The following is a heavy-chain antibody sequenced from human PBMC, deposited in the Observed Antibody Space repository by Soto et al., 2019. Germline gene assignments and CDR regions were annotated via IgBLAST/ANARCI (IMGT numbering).Heavy chain of an antibody. D-gene: IGHD2-2*01. CDR2: INHSGST. J-gene: IGHJ5*02. CDR1: GGSFSGYY. V-gene: IGHV4-34*01. CDR3: ARSSRFVVAYH. Sequence: SETLSLTCAVYGGSFSGYYWSWIRQPPGKGLEWIGEINHSGSTNYNPSLKSRVTISVDTSKNQFSLKLSSVTAADTAVYYCARSSRFVVAYHWGQGTLVTVSS.